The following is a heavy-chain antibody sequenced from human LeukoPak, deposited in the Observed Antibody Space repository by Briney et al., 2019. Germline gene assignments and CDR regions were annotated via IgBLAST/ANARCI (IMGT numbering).Heavy chain of an antibody. J-gene: IGHJ4*02. CDR2: INPNSGGT. CDR1: GYTFSGYY. D-gene: IGHD6-6*01. Sequence: ASVEVSGNASGYTFSGYYMHWVRQAPGQGLEWMGWINPNSGGTNYAQKFQGRVTMTRDTSISTAYMELSRLRSDDTAVYYCAREHSSSSGKVFDYWGQGTLVTVSS. CDR3: AREHSSSSGKVFDY. V-gene: IGHV1-2*02.